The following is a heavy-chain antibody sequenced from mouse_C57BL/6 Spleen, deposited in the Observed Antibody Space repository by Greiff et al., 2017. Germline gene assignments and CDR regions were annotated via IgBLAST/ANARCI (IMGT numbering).Heavy chain of an antibody. CDR2: ISYDGSN. CDR1: GYSITSGYY. Sequence: EVKLLESGPGIVKPSQSLSLTCSVTGYSITSGYYWNWIRQFPGNKLEWMGYISYDGSNNYNPSLKNRISITRDTSKNQFFLKLNSVTTEDTATYYCAGSSYEAMDYWGQGTSVTVSS. V-gene: IGHV3-6*01. J-gene: IGHJ4*01. D-gene: IGHD1-1*01. CDR3: AGSSYEAMDY.